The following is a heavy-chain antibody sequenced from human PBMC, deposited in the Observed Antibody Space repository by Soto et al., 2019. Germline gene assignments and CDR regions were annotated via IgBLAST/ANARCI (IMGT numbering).Heavy chain of an antibody. V-gene: IGHV1-2*04. CDR3: ARGDCSSTSCYIDWFDP. Sequence: GASVKVSCKASGYTFTSYDINWVRQAPGQGFEWMGWINPNSGGTNYAQKFQGWVTMTRDTSISTAYMELSRLRSDDTAVYYCARGDCSSTSCYIDWFDPWGQGTLVTVSS. CDR2: INPNSGGT. CDR1: GYTFTSYD. D-gene: IGHD2-2*02. J-gene: IGHJ5*02.